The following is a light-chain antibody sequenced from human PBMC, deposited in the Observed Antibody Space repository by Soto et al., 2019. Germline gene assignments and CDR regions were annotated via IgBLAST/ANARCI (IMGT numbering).Light chain of an antibody. CDR3: QQVNSYPPT. V-gene: IGKV1-9*01. CDR1: QGIGTY. Sequence: DIQLTQSPSFLSASVGDRVTITCRASQGIGTYLAWYQQKPGRAPKLLMYAASTLQSEVPSRFSGSGSGTEFTLTINSLEPEDFATYCCQQVNSYPPTFGQGTKLEIK. CDR2: AAS. J-gene: IGKJ2*01.